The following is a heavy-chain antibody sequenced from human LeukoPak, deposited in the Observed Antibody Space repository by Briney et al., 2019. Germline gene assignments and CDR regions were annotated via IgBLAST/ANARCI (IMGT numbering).Heavy chain of an antibody. CDR3: ARGPTTVTTFRFVY. V-gene: IGHV4-34*01. CDR2: TNHSGGT. Sequence: KPSETLSLTCAVYGGSFSGYYWSWIRQPPGKGLEWIGETNHSGGTNYNPSLKSRVTISVDTSKNQFSLKLSSVTAADTAVYYCARGPTTVTTFRFVYWGQGTLVTVSS. J-gene: IGHJ4*02. CDR1: GGSFSGYY. D-gene: IGHD4-17*01.